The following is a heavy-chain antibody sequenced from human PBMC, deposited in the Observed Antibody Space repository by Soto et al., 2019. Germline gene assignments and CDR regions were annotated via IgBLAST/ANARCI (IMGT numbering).Heavy chain of an antibody. CDR2: IYYSGST. J-gene: IGHJ5*02. CDR3: ARDIRLGNWNYPWFDP. V-gene: IGHV4-31*03. CDR1: GGSISSGGYY. D-gene: IGHD1-7*01. Sequence: KTSETLSLTCTVSGGSISSGGYYWSWIRQHPGKGLEWIGYIYYSGSTYYNPSLKSRVTISVDTSKNQFSLKLSSVTAADTAVYYSARDIRLGNWNYPWFDPWGQGTLVTVSS.